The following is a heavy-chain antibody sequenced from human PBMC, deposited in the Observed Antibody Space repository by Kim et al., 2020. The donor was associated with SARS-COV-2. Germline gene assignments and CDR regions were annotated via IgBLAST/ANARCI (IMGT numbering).Heavy chain of an antibody. D-gene: IGHD3-9*01. V-gene: IGHV3-30*02. Sequence: VKGRFTISRDNSKSSLYLQMNSLRAEDTAVYYCAKDWSYDILTGSEVKDYWGQGTLVTVSS. J-gene: IGHJ4*02. CDR3: AKDWSYDILTGSEVKDY.